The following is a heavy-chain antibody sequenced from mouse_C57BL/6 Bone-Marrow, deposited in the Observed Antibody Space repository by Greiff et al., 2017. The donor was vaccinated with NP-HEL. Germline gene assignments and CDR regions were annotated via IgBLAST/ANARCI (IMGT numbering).Heavy chain of an antibody. V-gene: IGHV1-82*01. CDR2: IYPGDGDT. Sequence: VMLVESGPELVKPGASVKISCKASGYAFSSSWMNWVKQRPGKGLEWIGRIYPGDGDTNYNGKFKGKATLTADKSYSTAYMQLSSLTSEDSAVYFCARRVTVVAKRYFDVWGTGTTVTVSS. CDR3: ARRVTVVAKRYFDV. D-gene: IGHD1-1*01. CDR1: GYAFSSSW. J-gene: IGHJ1*03.